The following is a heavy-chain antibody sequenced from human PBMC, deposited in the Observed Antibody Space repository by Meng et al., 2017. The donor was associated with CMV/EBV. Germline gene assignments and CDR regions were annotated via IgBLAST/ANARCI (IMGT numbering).Heavy chain of an antibody. CDR2: INPNSGGT. V-gene: IGHV1-2*02. J-gene: IGHJ6*02. CDR3: ARDLAAGAIHYGSGSRRGMDV. CDR1: GYTFTGYY. Sequence: ASVKVSCKASGYTFTGYYMHWVRQAPGQGLEWMGWINPNSGGTNYAQKFQGRVTMTRDTSISTAYMELSRLRSDDTAVYYCARDLAAGAIHYGSGSRRGMDVWGQGTTVTVSS. D-gene: IGHD3-10*01.